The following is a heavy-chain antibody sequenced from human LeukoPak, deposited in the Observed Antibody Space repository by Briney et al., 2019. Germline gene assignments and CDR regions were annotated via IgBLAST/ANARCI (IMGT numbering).Heavy chain of an antibody. CDR2: IYYTGST. J-gene: IGHJ5*02. CDR3: VRRYCSNTSCHKTTNWFDP. CDR1: GAPISSYY. D-gene: IGHD2-2*02. V-gene: IGHV4-59*01. Sequence: SETLSLTCTVSGAPISSYYWTWIRQPPGKRLEWIGYIYYTGSTTYNPSLQSRVTISVDTSKNQFSLKLSSVTAADTAIYYCVRRYCSNTSCHKTTNWFDPWGQGTLVTVSS.